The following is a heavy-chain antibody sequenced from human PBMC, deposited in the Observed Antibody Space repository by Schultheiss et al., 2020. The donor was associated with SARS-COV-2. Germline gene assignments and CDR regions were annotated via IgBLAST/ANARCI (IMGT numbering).Heavy chain of an antibody. CDR2: INPSGGST. V-gene: IGHV1-46*03. CDR1: GYTFTSYD. D-gene: IGHD1-1*01. Sequence: ASVKVSCKASGYTFTSYDINWVRQATGQGLEWMGIINPSGGSTSYAQKFQGRVTMTRDTSTSTVYMELSSLRSEDTAVYYCAIQLDTSGYYYGMDVWGQGTTVTVSS. CDR3: AIQLDTSGYYYGMDV. J-gene: IGHJ6*02.